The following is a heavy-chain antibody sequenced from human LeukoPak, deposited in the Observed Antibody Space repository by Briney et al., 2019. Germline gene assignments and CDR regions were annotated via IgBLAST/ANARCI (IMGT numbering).Heavy chain of an antibody. J-gene: IGHJ4*02. Sequence: GGSLRLSCAASGFTFSNYWMHWVRQAPGKGLVWVSRINSDGINTSYADSVKGRFTISRDNAKNSLYLQMNSLRAEDTAVYYCARVGYYDILTGSDYWGQGTLVTVSS. V-gene: IGHV3-74*01. CDR1: GFTFSNYW. D-gene: IGHD3-9*01. CDR3: ARVGYYDILTGSDY. CDR2: INSDGINT.